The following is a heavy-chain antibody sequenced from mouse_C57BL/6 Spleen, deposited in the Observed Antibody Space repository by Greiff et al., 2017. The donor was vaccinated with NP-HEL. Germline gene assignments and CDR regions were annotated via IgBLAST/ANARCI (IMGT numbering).Heavy chain of an antibody. CDR1: GYTFTDYY. CDR3: ARGLRLYWYFDV. Sequence: EVQLQQSGPVLVKPGASVKMSCKASGYTFTDYYMNWVKQSHGKSLEWIGVINPYNGGTSYNQKFKGKATLTVDKSSSTAYMELNSLTSEDSVVYYCARGLRLYWYFDVWGTGTTVTVSS. V-gene: IGHV1-19*01. D-gene: IGHD2-4*01. CDR2: INPYNGGT. J-gene: IGHJ1*03.